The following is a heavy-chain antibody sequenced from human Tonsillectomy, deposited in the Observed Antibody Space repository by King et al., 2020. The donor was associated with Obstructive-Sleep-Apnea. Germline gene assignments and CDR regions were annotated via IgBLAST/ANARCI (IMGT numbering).Heavy chain of an antibody. J-gene: IGHJ5*02. CDR3: ARERFDP. Sequence: VQLVESGGGVVQPGRSLRLSCAASGFTFNSYAMHWVRQAPGKGLEWVAVISFVGSNEYYADFVKGRFTISRDNSKNTLHLQMNSLRAEEPAMYYCARERFDPWGQGTLVTVSS. V-gene: IGHV3-30-3*01. CDR2: ISFVGSNE. CDR1: GFTFNSYA.